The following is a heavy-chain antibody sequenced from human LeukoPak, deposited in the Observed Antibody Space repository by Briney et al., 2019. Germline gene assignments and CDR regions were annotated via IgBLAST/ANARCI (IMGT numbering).Heavy chain of an antibody. D-gene: IGHD2-15*01. V-gene: IGHV1-18*01. CDR2: ISAYNGNT. Sequence: VASVKVSCKASGGTFSSNSISWVRQAPGQGLEWMGWISAYNGNTNYAQKLQGRVTMTRDTSTSTVYMELSSLRSEDTAVYYCARNAVVVVPSYYYYYMDVWGKGPRSPSP. J-gene: IGHJ6*03. CDR1: GGTFSSNS. CDR3: ARNAVVVVPSYYYYYMDV.